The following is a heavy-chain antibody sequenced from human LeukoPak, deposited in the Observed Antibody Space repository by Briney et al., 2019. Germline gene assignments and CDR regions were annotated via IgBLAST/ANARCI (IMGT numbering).Heavy chain of an antibody. D-gene: IGHD2-15*01. CDR3: ARKGGTFDY. V-gene: IGHV4-59*08. J-gene: IGHJ4*02. CDR1: GGSIRNYY. CDR2: IYYSGST. Sequence: PSETLSLTCTVSGGSIRNYYWSGLRQPPGKGREGIGYIYYSGSTNYNPSLKSRVTISVDTSQNQSSLKLTSVTAADTAVYYCARKGGTFDYWGQGTLVTVSS.